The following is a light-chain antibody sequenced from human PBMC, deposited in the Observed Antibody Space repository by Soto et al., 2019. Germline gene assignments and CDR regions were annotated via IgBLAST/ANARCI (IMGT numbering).Light chain of an antibody. CDR2: DAS. Sequence: EIVLTQSPATLSLSPGARATLSFRASQSASTSLAWYQQKPCQAPRLLIYDASNRATGIPSRFSGSGSGTHFTRTISSLEPEDFAVYYCQQRSNWPAITFVQGTRLEIK. J-gene: IGKJ5*01. CDR1: QSASTS. V-gene: IGKV3-11*01. CDR3: QQRSNWPAIT.